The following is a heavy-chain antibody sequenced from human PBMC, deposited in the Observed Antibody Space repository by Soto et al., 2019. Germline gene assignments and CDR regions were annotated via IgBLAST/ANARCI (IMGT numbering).Heavy chain of an antibody. Sequence: SETLSLTCAVSGYSLSSSDYYWGWIRQPPGKGLEWIGSIYYSGSTYYNPSLQSRVAISVDTSKNQFSLKLKSVTAADTAIYYCARRTVNIRTFYSGLKTHCFDYWGQGAPVTVSS. J-gene: IGHJ4*02. CDR3: ARRTVNIRTFYSGLKTHCFDY. D-gene: IGHD6-19*01. CDR1: GYSLSSSDYY. CDR2: IYYSGST. V-gene: IGHV4-39*01.